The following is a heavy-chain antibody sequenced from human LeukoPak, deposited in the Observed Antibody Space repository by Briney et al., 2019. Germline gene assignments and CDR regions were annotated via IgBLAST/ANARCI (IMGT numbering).Heavy chain of an antibody. CDR1: GFTFSSYV. V-gene: IGHV3-30*04. CDR3: VRGMFGPDD. D-gene: IGHD3-3*01. Sequence: GGSLRLSCAASGFTFSSYVMHWVRQAPGKGLEWVAIISYDGSNEYYADSVKGRFTISRDNAKNTLDLQMNSLRAEDTAVYYCVRGMFGPDDWGKGTLVTVSS. CDR2: ISYDGSNE. J-gene: IGHJ4*02.